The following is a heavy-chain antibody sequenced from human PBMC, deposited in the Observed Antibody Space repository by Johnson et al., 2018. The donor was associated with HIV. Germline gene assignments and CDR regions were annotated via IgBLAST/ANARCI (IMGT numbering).Heavy chain of an antibody. CDR2: ISYDGSNK. V-gene: IGHV3-30*18. D-gene: IGHD1-26*01. J-gene: IGHJ3*02. CDR1: GFTVSSNY. Sequence: QVQLVESGGGLVQPGGSLRLSCAASGFTVSSNYMSWVRQAPGKGLEWVAVISYDGSNKYYADSVKGRFTISRDNSKNTLYLQMNSLRAEDTAVYYCAKDTGYGVGAYTRGGAFDIWGQGTMVNVAS. CDR3: AKDTGYGVGAYTRGGAFDI.